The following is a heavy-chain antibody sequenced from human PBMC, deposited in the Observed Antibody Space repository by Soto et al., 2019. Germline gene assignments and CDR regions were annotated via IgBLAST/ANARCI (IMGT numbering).Heavy chain of an antibody. Sequence: QVQLVQSGAEVKKPGSSVKVSCKASGGTFSSLDINWVRQAPGQGLEWMGGIIPISETTNYAQIFQGRVSIVADKSTSTAYMELSRLRSEDTAAYYCARALLSHSYDSGGYDSYFHAMDVWGQGTPVTVSS. D-gene: IGHD3-22*01. CDR3: ARALLSHSYDSGGYDSYFHAMDV. CDR1: GGTFSSLD. V-gene: IGHV1-69*06. J-gene: IGHJ6*02. CDR2: IIPISETT.